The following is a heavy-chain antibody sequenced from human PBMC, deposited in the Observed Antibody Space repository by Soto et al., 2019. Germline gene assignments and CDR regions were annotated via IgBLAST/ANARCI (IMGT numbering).Heavy chain of an antibody. Sequence: PSETLSLTCTVSGGSISSSSYYWGWIRQPPGKGLEWIGSIYYSGSTYYNPSLKSRVTISVDTSKNQFSLKLSSVTAADTAVYYCARRMSWYRLNSFDYWGQGTLVTVSS. CDR2: IYYSGST. CDR1: GGSISSSSYY. J-gene: IGHJ4*02. D-gene: IGHD6-13*01. V-gene: IGHV4-39*01. CDR3: ARRMSWYRLNSFDY.